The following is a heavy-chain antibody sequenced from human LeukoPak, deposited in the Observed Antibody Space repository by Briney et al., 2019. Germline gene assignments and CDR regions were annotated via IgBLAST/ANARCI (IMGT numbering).Heavy chain of an antibody. CDR3: ARTAGIAVAGSRQYFDY. V-gene: IGHV4-39*01. D-gene: IGHD6-19*01. J-gene: IGHJ4*02. CDR2: FYYSGST. CDR1: GFTVSSNY. Sequence: GSLRLSCAASGFTVSSNYMSWLRQPPEKGLEWVGSFYYSGSTYYHPSLKSRVTISVDTSKNQFSLNLSSVTAADTAVYYCARTAGIAVAGSRQYFDYWGQGTLVTVSS.